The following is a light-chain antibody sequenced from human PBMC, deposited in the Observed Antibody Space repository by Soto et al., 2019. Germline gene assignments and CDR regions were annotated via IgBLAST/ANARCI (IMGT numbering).Light chain of an antibody. V-gene: IGLV2-14*01. Sequence: QSALTQPAPVSGSPGQSITISCTGTSSDVGGYNYVSWYQQHPGKAPKLMIYDVSNRPSGVSNRFSGSKSGNTASLTISGLQAEDEADYYCSSYTSSRTRVVFGGGTKLTVL. J-gene: IGLJ2*01. CDR3: SSYTSSRTRVV. CDR1: SSDVGGYNY. CDR2: DVS.